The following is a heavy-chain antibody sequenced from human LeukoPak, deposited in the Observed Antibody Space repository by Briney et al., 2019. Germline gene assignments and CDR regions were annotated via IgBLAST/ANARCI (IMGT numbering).Heavy chain of an antibody. J-gene: IGHJ4*02. CDR2: IIPIFGTA. V-gene: IGHV1-69*05. CDR3: ARDSPGVWLPPPGDY. CDR1: GGTFSSYA. Sequence: GSSVKVSCKASGGTFSSYAISWVRQAPGQGLEWMGGIIPIFGTANYAQKFQGRVTITTDESTSTAYMELRSLRSDDTAVYYCARDSPGVWLPPPGDYWGQGTLVTVSS. D-gene: IGHD3-9*01.